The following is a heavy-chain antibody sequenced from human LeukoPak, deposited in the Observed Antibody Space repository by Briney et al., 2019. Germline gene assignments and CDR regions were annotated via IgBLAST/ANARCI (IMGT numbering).Heavy chain of an antibody. Sequence: PSETLSLTCTVSGGSISSTSYYWGWIRQPPGKGLEWIGSMYYRGSTYYNPSLKSRVTISIDTSKNQFSLKLSSVTAADTSVYYCARMTTIGRYYIDNWGQGTLVTVSS. CDR2: MYYRGST. D-gene: IGHD5-24*01. CDR3: ARMTTIGRYYIDN. V-gene: IGHV4-39*01. CDR1: GGSISSTSYY. J-gene: IGHJ4*02.